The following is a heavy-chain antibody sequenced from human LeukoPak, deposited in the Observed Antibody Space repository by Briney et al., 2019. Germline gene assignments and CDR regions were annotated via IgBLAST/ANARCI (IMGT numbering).Heavy chain of an antibody. CDR2: ISSSSSYI. CDR1: GFTFSSYS. D-gene: IGHD5-18*01. J-gene: IGHJ4*02. CDR3: ARDRGYSSEIDY. Sequence: GGSLRLSCAASGFTFSSYSMNWVRQAPGKGLEWVSSISSSSSYIYYADSVKGRFTISRDDAKNSLYLQMNSLRAEDTALYYCARDRGYSSEIDYWGQGTLVTVSS. V-gene: IGHV3-21*04.